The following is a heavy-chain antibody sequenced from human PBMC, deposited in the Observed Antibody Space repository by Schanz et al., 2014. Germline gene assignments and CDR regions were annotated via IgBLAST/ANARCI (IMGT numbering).Heavy chain of an antibody. CDR1: GYTFTSYD. CDR2: MNSKTGNT. V-gene: IGHV1-8*01. Sequence: QVHLEQSGPEVKKPGASVKVSCKASGYTFTSYDINWVRQATGQGLEWMGWMNSKTGNTGYAQRFQGRVTMTRNTSITTAYLELSSLRSGDTAVYYCTKGRTFGRWGQGTLVTVSS. CDR3: TKGRTFGR. D-gene: IGHD3-16*01. J-gene: IGHJ4*02.